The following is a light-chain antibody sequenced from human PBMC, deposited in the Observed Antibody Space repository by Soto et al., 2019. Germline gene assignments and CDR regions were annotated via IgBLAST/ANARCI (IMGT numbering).Light chain of an antibody. J-gene: IGLJ2*01. CDR2: DVN. CDR1: ISDIGGYNF. Sequence: QSVLTQPASVSGSPGQSNTISCTGTISDIGGYNFISWYQHHPGKAPKLVIYDVNNRPSGISYRFSGSKSGNTASLTISGLQAEDEADYYCASYTRTTTLVFGGGTKLTVL. CDR3: ASYTRTTTLV. V-gene: IGLV2-14*01.